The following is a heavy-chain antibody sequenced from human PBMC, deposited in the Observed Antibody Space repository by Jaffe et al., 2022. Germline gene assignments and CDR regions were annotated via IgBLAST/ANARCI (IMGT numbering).Heavy chain of an antibody. CDR3: AKGEGDVPKGTPLAP. J-gene: IGHJ5*02. CDR2: IRHDGHDGDNE. CDR1: GFTFSIFG. D-gene: IGHD3-10*01. Sequence: QVQLVESGGGVVQPGGSLRLSCAASGFTFSIFGMHWVRQAPGKGPEWVAFIRHDGHDGDNEHYADSVRGRFTISRDSSKKTLYLHMNSLRVEDTAVYYCAKGEGDVPKGTPLAPWGQGTLVTVTS. V-gene: IGHV3-30*02.